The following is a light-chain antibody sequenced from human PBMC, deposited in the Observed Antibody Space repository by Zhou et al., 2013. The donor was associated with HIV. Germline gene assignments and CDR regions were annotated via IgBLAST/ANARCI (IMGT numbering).Light chain of an antibody. J-gene: IGKJ2*02. CDR3: QQYNNWPGT. Sequence: EIVLTQSPATLSVSPGEEVTLSCRASQRVSNNYIAWYQQKPGQAPKLLVYDASNRASGIPARFSGSGSGTDFTLTVSSLEPEDFAVYYCQQYNNWPGTFGQGTKLEIK. CDR2: DAS. V-gene: IGKV3-11*01. CDR1: QRVSNNY.